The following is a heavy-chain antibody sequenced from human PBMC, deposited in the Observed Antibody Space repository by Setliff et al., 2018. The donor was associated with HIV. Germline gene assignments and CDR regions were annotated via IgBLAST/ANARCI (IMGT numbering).Heavy chain of an antibody. CDR3: ARFYGSGSYLQDYYFDL. V-gene: IGHV1-8*02. D-gene: IGHD3-10*01. J-gene: IGHJ2*01. CDR2: MNPNSGNT. CDR1: GYTFTSYD. Sequence: ASVKVSCKASGYTFTSYDINWVRQATGQGLEWMGWMNPNSGNTGYAQKFQGRVTMTRNTSISTAYMELSSLRSEDTAVYYCARFYGSGSYLQDYYFDLWGRGTLVTVSS.